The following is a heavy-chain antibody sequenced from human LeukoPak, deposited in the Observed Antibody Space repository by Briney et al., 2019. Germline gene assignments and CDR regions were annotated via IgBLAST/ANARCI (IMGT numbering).Heavy chain of an antibody. CDR1: RFSLSGYD. Sequence: PGGSLRLSCAASRFSLSGYDMYWVRQAPGNGLEWVSCIDASGVNTYYADSVKGRFTISRDNSRNTLYLQMNSLRAEDTAVYYCAKGSGSGWYGWFDPWGQGTLVTVSS. CDR2: IDASGVNT. J-gene: IGHJ5*02. V-gene: IGHV3-23*01. D-gene: IGHD6-19*01. CDR3: AKGSGSGWYGWFDP.